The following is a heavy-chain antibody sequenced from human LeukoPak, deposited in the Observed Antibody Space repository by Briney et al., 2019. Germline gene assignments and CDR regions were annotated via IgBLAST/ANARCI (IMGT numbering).Heavy chain of an antibody. V-gene: IGHV4-59*11. Sequence: NSSETLSLTCTVSGGSISSHYWAWLRQPRGKGLEWIGWMLFTGDTNYNPSLKSRVTISVDHSKNQFSLKLTSVTAADTAVYYCAKEGNDYGANSIDYWGQGTLATVSS. CDR1: GGSISSHY. D-gene: IGHD4-23*01. CDR2: MLFTGDT. CDR3: AKEGNDYGANSIDY. J-gene: IGHJ4*02.